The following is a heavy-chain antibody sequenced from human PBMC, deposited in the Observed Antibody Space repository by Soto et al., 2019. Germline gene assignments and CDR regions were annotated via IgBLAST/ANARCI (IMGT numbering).Heavy chain of an antibody. J-gene: IGHJ6*03. CDR3: ARGQKITIFGVVIIPVYYYYYMDV. CDR1: GYTLTSYD. D-gene: IGHD3-3*01. CDR2: MNPNSGNT. V-gene: IGHV1-8*01. Sequence: ASVKVSCKASGYTLTSYDINWVRQATGQGLEWMGWMNPNSGNTGYAQKFQGRVTMTRNTSISTAYMELSSLRSEDTAVYYCARGQKITIFGVVIIPVYYYYYMDVWGKGTTVTVSS.